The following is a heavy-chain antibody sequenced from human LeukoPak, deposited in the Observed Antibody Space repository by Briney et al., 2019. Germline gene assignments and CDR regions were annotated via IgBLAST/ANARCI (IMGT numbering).Heavy chain of an antibody. J-gene: IGHJ4*02. D-gene: IGHD2-15*01. CDR2: IYYSGST. V-gene: IGHV4-59*01. Sequence: SETLSLTCTVSGASISSYYWSWIRQPPGKGLEWIGYIYYSGSTNYNPSLKSRVTISLDTSKNQFSLKLTSVTAADTAVYYCARDRCSGGSCFPDYWGQGTLVTVSS. CDR1: GASISSYY. CDR3: ARDRCSGGSCFPDY.